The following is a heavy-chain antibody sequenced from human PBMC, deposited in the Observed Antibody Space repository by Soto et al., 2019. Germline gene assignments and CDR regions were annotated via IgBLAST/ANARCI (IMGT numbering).Heavy chain of an antibody. J-gene: IGHJ5*01. D-gene: IGHD3-10*01. CDR1: GGSIIRDDYF. CDR2: IYYSGST. CDR3: AVDRGGTWQYKWFYS. Sequence: SENLFLTCTFSGGSIIRDDYFWCLIRQPPRKGLEWIGHIYYSGSTYYNPSLKSRVTISVDTSTNQFSLNVRSVTAADTAVYYCAVDRGGTWQYKWFYSWGQGTPVIVS. V-gene: IGHV4-30-4*01.